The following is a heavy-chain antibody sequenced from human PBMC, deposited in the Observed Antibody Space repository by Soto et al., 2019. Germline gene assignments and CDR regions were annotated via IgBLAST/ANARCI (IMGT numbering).Heavy chain of an antibody. V-gene: IGHV3-74*01. J-gene: IGHJ4*02. CDR1: GYNFGGFW. CDR2: IDNGGTNT. Sequence: LRLSCAGAGYNFGGFWIHWVRQAPGKGLVWVSRIDNGGTNTVYADAVKGRFTISRDNAKNTLYLQMNSLRAEDTAVYYCAKDRGRPDAFNIWGQGTPVTVSS. CDR3: AKDRGRPDAFNI. D-gene: IGHD3-10*01.